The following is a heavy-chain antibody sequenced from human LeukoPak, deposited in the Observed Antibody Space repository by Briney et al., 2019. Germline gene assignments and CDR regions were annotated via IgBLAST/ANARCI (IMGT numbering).Heavy chain of an antibody. J-gene: IGHJ4*02. Sequence: SETLSLTCTVSGGSISSYQWSWIRQPPGKGLEWIGNIYHSGSANYNPSLTSRVIISVDTSKNQFSLKLSPVIATDTAVYYCARDRYYDYVFDYWGQGTLVTVSS. CDR1: GGSISSYQ. CDR2: IYHSGSA. D-gene: IGHD3-16*01. CDR3: ARDRYYDYVFDY. V-gene: IGHV4-59*12.